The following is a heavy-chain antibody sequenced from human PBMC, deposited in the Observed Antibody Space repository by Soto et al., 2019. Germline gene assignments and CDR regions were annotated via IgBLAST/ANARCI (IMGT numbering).Heavy chain of an antibody. D-gene: IGHD2-2*01. CDR2: MNPNSGNT. J-gene: IGHJ6*03. Sequence: ASVKVSCKASGYTFTSYDINWVRQATGQGLEWMGWMNPNSGNTGYAQKFQGRVTMIRNTSISTAYMELSSLRSEDTAVYYCARGLDCSSTSCYYYYYYYMDVWGKGTTVTVSS. CDR3: ARGLDCSSTSCYYYYYYYMDV. V-gene: IGHV1-8*02. CDR1: GYTFTSYD.